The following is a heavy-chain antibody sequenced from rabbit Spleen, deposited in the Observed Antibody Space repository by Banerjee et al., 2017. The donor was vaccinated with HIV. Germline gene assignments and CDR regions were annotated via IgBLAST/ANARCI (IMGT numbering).Heavy chain of an antibody. Sequence: QEQLKESGGGLVQPGGSLKLSCKASGFDFSRYYMNWVRQAPGKGLEWIGYIEPVFGVTYYANWVNGRFIMSRTSSTTVTLQMTSLTAADTATYFCARDLAGVIGWNFSLWGPGTLVTVS. D-gene: IGHD4-1*01. CDR1: GFDFSRYYM. V-gene: IGHV1S45*01. CDR3: ARDLAGVIGWNFSL. CDR2: IEPVFGVT. J-gene: IGHJ4*01.